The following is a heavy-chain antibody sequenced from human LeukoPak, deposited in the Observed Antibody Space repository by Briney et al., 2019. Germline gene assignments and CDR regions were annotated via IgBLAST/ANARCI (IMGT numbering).Heavy chain of an antibody. Sequence: ASVKVSCKASGYTFTGYYMHWVRQAPGQGLERMGWINPNSGGTNYAQKFQGRVTMTRDTSISTAYMELSRLRSDDTAVYYCARDTVEAGTYYYYYMDVWGKGTTVTVSS. V-gene: IGHV1-2*02. CDR3: ARDTVEAGTYYYYYMDV. D-gene: IGHD2-21*01. CDR2: INPNSGGT. CDR1: GYTFTGYY. J-gene: IGHJ6*03.